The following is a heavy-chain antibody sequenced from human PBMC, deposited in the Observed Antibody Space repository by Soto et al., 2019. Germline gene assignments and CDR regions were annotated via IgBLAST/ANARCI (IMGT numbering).Heavy chain of an antibody. CDR1: GFTFSSYG. V-gene: IGHV3-33*01. CDR2: IWYDGSNK. J-gene: IGHJ4*02. Sequence: GGSLRLSCAASGFTFSSYGMYWVRQAPGKGLEWGAVIWYDGSNKYYAYSGKGRFTISRDNSKNTLYLQMNSLRAEDTAVYYCARGYYDSSGYSYFEYWGQGTLATVSS. D-gene: IGHD3-22*01. CDR3: ARGYYDSSGYSYFEY.